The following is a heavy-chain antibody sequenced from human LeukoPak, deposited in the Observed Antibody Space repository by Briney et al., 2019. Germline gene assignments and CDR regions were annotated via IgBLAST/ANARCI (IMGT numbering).Heavy chain of an antibody. D-gene: IGHD1-20*01. Sequence: AAETLSLTCTVSGGSISRYYWSWIRQPPGKGLEWIVYIHYSGSTNYNPSLKSRVTISMDTSKNQFSLKLTSVTAADTAVYYCARLDGNWNYFDYWGLGTLVTVSS. CDR3: ARLDGNWNYFDY. CDR2: IHYSGST. J-gene: IGHJ4*02. CDR1: GGSISRYY. V-gene: IGHV4-59*08.